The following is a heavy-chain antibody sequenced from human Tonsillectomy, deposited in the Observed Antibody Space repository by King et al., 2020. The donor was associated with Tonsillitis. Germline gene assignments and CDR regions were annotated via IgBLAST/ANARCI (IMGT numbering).Heavy chain of an antibody. Sequence: VQLQESGPGLVKPSETLSLTCDVSAGSMNIYKWSWIRQPPGKTLEWIGYIYSNGNTNYNPSLRSRVTISVDTSKTQFSLKINSVTVADTAVYYCAREWSGFDFWGHGTVVPVSS. D-gene: IGHD3-3*01. CDR2: IYSNGNT. J-gene: IGHJ3*01. CDR1: AGSMNIYK. CDR3: AREWSGFDF. V-gene: IGHV4-59*01.